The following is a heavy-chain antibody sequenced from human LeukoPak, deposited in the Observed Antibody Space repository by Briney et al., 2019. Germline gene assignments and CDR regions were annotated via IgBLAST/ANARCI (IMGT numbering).Heavy chain of an antibody. V-gene: IGHV4-59*01. CDR2: IYYSGST. CDR1: GGSISSYY. D-gene: IGHD6-13*01. Sequence: KPSGTLSLTCPVSGGSISSYYWSWIRQPPGKGLEWIGYIYYSGSTNYNPSLKSRVTISVDTSKNQFSLKLSSVTAADTAVYYCARDGGIADWYFDLWGRGTLVTVSS. CDR3: ARDGGIADWYFDL. J-gene: IGHJ2*01.